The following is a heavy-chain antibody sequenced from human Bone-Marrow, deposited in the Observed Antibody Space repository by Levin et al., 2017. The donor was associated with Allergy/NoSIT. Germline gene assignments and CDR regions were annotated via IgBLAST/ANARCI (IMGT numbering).Heavy chain of an antibody. D-gene: IGHD2-15*01. J-gene: IGHJ4*02. CDR2: IYHSGST. Sequence: PSETLSLTCAVSGYSISSDYYWGWIRQPPGEGLEWIGNIYHSGSTYYNPSLKSRVTISVDTSKNQFSLKVTSVTAADPAVYYCARTLGYCSGDSCYFYFDCWGRGTLFTVSS. CDR3: ARTLGYCSGDSCYFYFDC. V-gene: IGHV4-38-2*01. CDR1: GYSISSDYY.